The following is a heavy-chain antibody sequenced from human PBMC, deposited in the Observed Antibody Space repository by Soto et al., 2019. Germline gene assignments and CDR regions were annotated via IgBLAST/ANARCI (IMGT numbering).Heavy chain of an antibody. CDR2: ISAYNGNT. Sequence: QVQLVQSGAEVKKPGASVKVSCKASGYTFTSYGISWVRQAPGQGLEWMGWISAYNGNTNYAQKLQGRVTMTTDTATSTAYMELRSRRSDDTAVYYCARMPGSGSLNYYYYGMDVWGQGTTVTVSS. CDR1: GYTFTSYG. CDR3: ARMPGSGSLNYYYYGMDV. J-gene: IGHJ6*02. V-gene: IGHV1-18*01. D-gene: IGHD3-10*01.